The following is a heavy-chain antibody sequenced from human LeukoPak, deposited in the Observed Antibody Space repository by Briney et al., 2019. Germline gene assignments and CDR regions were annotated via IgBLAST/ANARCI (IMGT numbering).Heavy chain of an antibody. CDR2: IDPRDSYS. D-gene: IGHD3-10*01. CDR1: GYSFTTYR. V-gene: IGHV5-10-1*01. CDR3: ARHGGGFDY. J-gene: IGHJ4*02. Sequence: GESLKISCKGSGYSFTTYRISWVRQMPGKGLKWMGTIDPRDSYSNYSPSFQGHVTISADKSISTASLQWSCLKASDTAMYYCARHGGGFDYWGQGTLVTVSS.